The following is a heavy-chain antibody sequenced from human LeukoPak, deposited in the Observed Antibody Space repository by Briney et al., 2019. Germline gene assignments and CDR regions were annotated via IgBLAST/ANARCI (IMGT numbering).Heavy chain of an antibody. CDR1: GYTFTSYG. D-gene: IGHD6-6*01. J-gene: IGHJ4*02. Sequence: GASVKVSCKASGYTFTSYGISWVRQAPGQGLEWMGWISAYNGYTNYAQKFQGRVTMTRDTSTSTVYMELSSLRSEDTAVYYCARDLAGFEYSSSPGGMGFDYWGRGTLVTVSS. V-gene: IGHV1-18*04. CDR2: ISAYNGYT. CDR3: ARDLAGFEYSSSPGGMGFDY.